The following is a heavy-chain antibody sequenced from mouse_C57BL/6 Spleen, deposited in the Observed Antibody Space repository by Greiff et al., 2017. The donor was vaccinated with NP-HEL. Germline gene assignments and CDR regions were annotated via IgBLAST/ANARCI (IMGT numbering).Heavy chain of an antibody. CDR1: GYTFTDYY. CDR2: INPNNGGT. V-gene: IGHV1-26*01. Sequence: EVQLQQSGPELVKPGASVKISCKASGYTFTDYYMNWVKQSHGKSLEWIGDINPNNGGTSYNQKFKGKATLTVDKSSSTAYMELRSLTSEDSAVYYCARSFYYYGSSYGYFDYWGQGTTLTVSS. CDR3: ARSFYYYGSSYGYFDY. D-gene: IGHD1-1*01. J-gene: IGHJ2*01.